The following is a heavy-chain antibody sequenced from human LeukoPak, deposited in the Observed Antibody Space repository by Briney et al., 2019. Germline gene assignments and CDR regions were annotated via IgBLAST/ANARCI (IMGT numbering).Heavy chain of an antibody. Sequence: GGSLRLSCAASGFTFSTFAMIWVRQPPGEGLEWVSSIFPSGGEIHYADSAKGRFTISRDNSKNTLNLHMSGLRAEDTAVYYCAKDNYGDYFSTNAFDVWGQGTLVTVSS. J-gene: IGHJ3*01. CDR1: GFTFSTFA. CDR2: IFPSGGEI. CDR3: AKDNYGDYFSTNAFDV. V-gene: IGHV3-23*01. D-gene: IGHD4-17*01.